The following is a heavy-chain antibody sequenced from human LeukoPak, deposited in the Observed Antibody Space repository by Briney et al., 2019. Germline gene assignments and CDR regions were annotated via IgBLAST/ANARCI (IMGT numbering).Heavy chain of an antibody. CDR2: TYYRSKWYN. CDR1: GDSVSSNSAA. V-gene: IGHV6-1*01. Sequence: PSQTLSLTCAISGDSVSSNSAAWNWIRQSPSRGLEWLGRTYYRSKWYNDFAVSVKSRITINPDTSKNQFSLQLNSVTPEDTAVYYCAREVAVATSYYYYYGMDVWGQGTTVTVSS. CDR3: AREVAVATSYYYYYGMDV. J-gene: IGHJ6*02. D-gene: IGHD6-19*01.